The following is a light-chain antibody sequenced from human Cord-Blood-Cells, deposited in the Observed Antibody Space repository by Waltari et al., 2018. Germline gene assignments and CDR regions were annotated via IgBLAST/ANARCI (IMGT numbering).Light chain of an antibody. V-gene: IGKV1-5*01. Sequence: DIQMTQSPSTLSASVGDRVTITCRASQSISSWLAWYQQKPGKAPKLLIYDAPSLESRVPSRFSGSGSGTEFTLTISSLQPDDFATYYCQQYNSYPWTFGQGTKVEIK. J-gene: IGKJ1*01. CDR3: QQYNSYPWT. CDR2: DAP. CDR1: QSISSW.